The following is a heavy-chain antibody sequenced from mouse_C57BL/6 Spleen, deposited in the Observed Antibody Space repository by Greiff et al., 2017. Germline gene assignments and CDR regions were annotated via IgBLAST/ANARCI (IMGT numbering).Heavy chain of an antibody. V-gene: IGHV5-4*01. CDR2: LSAGGSYT. J-gene: IGHJ4*01. D-gene: IGHD1-1*01. CDR1: GFTFSSYA. CDR3: VKDAGGSYAMDY. Sequence: EVHLVESGGGLVKPGGSLKLSCAASGFTFSSYAMSWVRQTPEKRLEWVATLSAGGSYTYYPDNVKGRFTISRDNAKNNLYLQMSHLKSEDTAMYYCVKDAGGSYAMDYWGQGTSVTVSS.